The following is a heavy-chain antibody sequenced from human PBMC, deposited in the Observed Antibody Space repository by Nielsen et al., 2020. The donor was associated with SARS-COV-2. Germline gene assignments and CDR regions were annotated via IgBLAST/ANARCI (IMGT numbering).Heavy chain of an antibody. Sequence: GGSLRLSCAASGFTFSSLWMSWVRQVPGKGLEWVALISYDGSYKFYVDSVKGRFTISRDNAKNSMSLQMNSLRVEDTAVYYCARDWSRAFDVWGQGTMVTVSS. J-gene: IGHJ3*01. V-gene: IGHV3-7*01. CDR2: ISYDGSYK. CDR1: GFTFSSLW. CDR3: ARDWSRAFDV.